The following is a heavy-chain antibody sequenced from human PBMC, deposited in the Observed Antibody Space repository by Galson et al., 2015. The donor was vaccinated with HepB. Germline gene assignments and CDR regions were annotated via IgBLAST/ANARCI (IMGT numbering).Heavy chain of an antibody. D-gene: IGHD6-13*01. CDR1: GFTFSSYS. CDR3: ARVDGGKQQLVLVLIEPKYYYYYYGMDV. V-gene: IGHV3-21*03. CDR2: ISSSSSYI. J-gene: IGHJ6*02. Sequence: SLRLSCAASGFTFSSYSMNWVRQAPGKGLEWVSSISSSSSYIYYADSVKGRFTISRDNAKNSLYLQMNSLRAEDTAVYYCARVDGGKQQLVLVLIEPKYYYYYYGMDVWGQGTTVTVSS.